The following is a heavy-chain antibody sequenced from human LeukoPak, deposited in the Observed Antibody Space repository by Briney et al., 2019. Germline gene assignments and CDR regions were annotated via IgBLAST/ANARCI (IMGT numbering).Heavy chain of an antibody. J-gene: IGHJ6*02. CDR1: GFTFSSYA. CDR2: ISGSGGST. D-gene: IGHD3-10*01. V-gene: IGHV3-23*01. CDR3: ASGVLYYYYYYGMDV. Sequence: PGGSLRLSCAASGFTFSSYAMSWVRQAPGKGLEWVSAISGSGGSTYYADSVKGRFTISRDNSKNTLYLQMHSLRAEDTAVYYCASGVLYYYYYYGMDVWGQGTTVTVSS.